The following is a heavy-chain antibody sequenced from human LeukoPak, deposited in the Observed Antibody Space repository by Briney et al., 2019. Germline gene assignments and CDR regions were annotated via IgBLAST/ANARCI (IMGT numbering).Heavy chain of an antibody. CDR3: ANRWRGFLDP. CDR2: IYYSGST. Sequence: SETLSLTCTVSGGSISSRSYYWGWIRQPPGTGLEWIGSIYYSGSTYCNPSLKRRVTIFVDTSKNQFSLKLRSVTAADTAVYYCANRWRGFLDPWGQGTLVTVSS. D-gene: IGHD2-15*01. CDR1: GGSISSRSYY. J-gene: IGHJ5*02. V-gene: IGHV4-39*01.